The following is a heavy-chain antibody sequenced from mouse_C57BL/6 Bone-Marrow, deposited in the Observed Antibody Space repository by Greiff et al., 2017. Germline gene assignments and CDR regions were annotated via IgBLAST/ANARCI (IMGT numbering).Heavy chain of an antibody. CDR1: GFTFSSYA. J-gene: IGHJ3*01. Sequence: EVHLVESGGGLVKPGGSLKLSCAASGFTFSSYAMSWVRQTPEKRLEWVATISDGGSYTYYPDNVKGRFTISRDNAKNNLYLKMRYVKSEDTAMYCCARDLRGAATRFAYWGQGTLVTVSA. V-gene: IGHV5-4*01. CDR3: ARDLRGAATRFAY. CDR2: ISDGGSYT.